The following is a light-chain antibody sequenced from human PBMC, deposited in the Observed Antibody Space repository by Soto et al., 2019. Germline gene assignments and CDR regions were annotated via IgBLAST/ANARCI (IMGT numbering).Light chain of an antibody. J-gene: IGKJ1*01. CDR3: QQYNTWWT. CDR2: GAS. Sequence: EIVLTQSPGTLSLSPGERATLSCRASRSVSSNYLAWYQQKPGQAPRLLIYGASTRATGIPARLSGSGSGTEFTLTIKSLQSEDSAVYYCQQYNTWWTFGQGTKVDIK. CDR1: RSVSSN. V-gene: IGKV3-15*01.